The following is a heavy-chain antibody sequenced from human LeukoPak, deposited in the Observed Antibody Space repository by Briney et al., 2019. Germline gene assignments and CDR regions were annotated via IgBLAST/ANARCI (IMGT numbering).Heavy chain of an antibody. CDR1: GITFSSYG. J-gene: IGHJ5*02. Sequence: PGGTLRLSCAVSGITFSSYGMSWVRQAPGKGLEWVSAISGSGGSTDYADSVKGRFTISRDNSKNTLYLQMNSLRAEDTAVYYCARAVPGPGAILWFDPWGQGTLVTVSS. D-gene: IGHD2-2*02. CDR2: ISGSGGST. CDR3: ARAVPGPGAILWFDP. V-gene: IGHV3-23*01.